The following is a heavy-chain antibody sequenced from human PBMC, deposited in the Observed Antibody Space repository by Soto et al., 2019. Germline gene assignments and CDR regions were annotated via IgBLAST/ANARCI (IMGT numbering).Heavy chain of an antibody. CDR2: IYHSGTF. J-gene: IGHJ6*02. CDR3: VRSVPDATWHYSGMDV. CDR1: GDSVSSSSC. V-gene: IGHV4-4*02. Sequence: PSETLSLTCAVSGDSVSSSSCWSWVRQAPGKGLEWIGEIYHSGTFNYNPSLASRVSVSVDKSRNQLSLNLKSVTAADTAVYYCVRSVPDATWHYSGMDVWGQGTTVTVSS. D-gene: IGHD2-2*01.